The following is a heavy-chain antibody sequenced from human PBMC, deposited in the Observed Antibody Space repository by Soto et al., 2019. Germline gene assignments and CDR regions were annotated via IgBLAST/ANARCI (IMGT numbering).Heavy chain of an antibody. V-gene: IGHV3-21*01. CDR1: GFTFSNYA. CDR2: ISSSSSYV. CDR3: PRDERGTLRSHY. Sequence: EVQLVESGGGPVKPGGSLRLSCAASGFTFSNYAMNWVRQAPGKGLEWVSSISSSSSYVYYAVSVKGRFTTSRDNAKNSLYLQMNSLRAEDTAVYYCPRDERGTLRSHYWGQGTLVTVSS. D-gene: IGHD1-1*01. J-gene: IGHJ4*02.